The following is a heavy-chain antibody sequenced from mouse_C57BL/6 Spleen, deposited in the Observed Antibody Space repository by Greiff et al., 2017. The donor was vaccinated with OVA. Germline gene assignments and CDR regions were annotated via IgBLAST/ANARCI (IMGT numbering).Heavy chain of an antibody. D-gene: IGHD2-5*01. CDR2: ISDGGSYT. CDR1: GFTFSSYA. J-gene: IGHJ4*01. Sequence: DVKLQESGGGLVKPGGSLKLSCAASGFTFSSYAMSWVRQTPEKRLGWVATISDGGSYTYYPDNVKGRFTISRDNAKNNLYLQMSHLKSEDTAMYYCAREGYYSNYNYAMDYWGQGTSVTVSS. CDR3: AREGYYSNYNYAMDY. V-gene: IGHV5-4*01.